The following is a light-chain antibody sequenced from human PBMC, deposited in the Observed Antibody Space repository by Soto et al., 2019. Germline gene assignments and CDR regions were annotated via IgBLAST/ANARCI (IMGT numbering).Light chain of an antibody. CDR1: SSDVGSYNL. Sequence: SVLTQPASVSGSPGQSITISCTGTSSDVGSYNLVSWYQQHPGKAPKLMIYEVSKRPSGVSNRFSGSKSGNTASLTISGLQAEDEADYYCCSYAGSSTLVFGTGTKVT. CDR3: CSYAGSSTLV. CDR2: EVS. V-gene: IGLV2-23*02. J-gene: IGLJ1*01.